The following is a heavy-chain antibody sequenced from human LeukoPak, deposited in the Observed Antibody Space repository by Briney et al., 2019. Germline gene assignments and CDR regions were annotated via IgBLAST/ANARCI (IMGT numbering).Heavy chain of an antibody. CDR1: GFTFATYW. V-gene: IGHV3-7*01. D-gene: IGHD3-22*01. CDR2: INPDGRQK. CDR3: ATSAHSSGND. Sequence: GGSLRLSCAVSGFTFATYWMSWVRQAPGKGLECVANINPDGRQKYYLDSVKGRFTISRDNAQNALYLEMNSLRAEDTALYYCATSAHSSGNDWGHGTLVTVSS. J-gene: IGHJ4*01.